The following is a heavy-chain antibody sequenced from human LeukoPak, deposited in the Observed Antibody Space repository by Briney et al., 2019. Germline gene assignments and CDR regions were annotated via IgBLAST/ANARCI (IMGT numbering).Heavy chain of an antibody. Sequence: PSETLSLTCAVYGGSFSGYYWSWIRQPPGKWLEWIGEINHSGSTNYNPSLKSRVTISVDTSKNQFSLKLNSVTAADTAVYYCARTLYYYGSGNDYYYYMDVWGKGTTVTISS. V-gene: IGHV4-34*01. CDR1: GGSFSGYY. CDR2: INHSGST. J-gene: IGHJ6*03. CDR3: ARTLYYYGSGNDYYYYMDV. D-gene: IGHD3-10*01.